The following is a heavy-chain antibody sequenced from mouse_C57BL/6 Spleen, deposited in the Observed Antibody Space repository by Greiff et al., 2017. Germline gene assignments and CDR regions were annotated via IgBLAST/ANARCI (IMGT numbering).Heavy chain of an antibody. J-gene: IGHJ1*03. CDR2: IRLKSDNYAT. Sequence: EVKLVESGGGLVQPGGSMKLYCVASGFTFSNYWMNWVRQSTEKGLEWVAQIRLKSDNYATHYAESVKGRFTISSDDSKSSVYLQMNNLRAEDTVIYYCTGRYFDVGGTGTTVTVSS. V-gene: IGHV6-3*01. CDR1: GFTFSNYW. CDR3: TGRYFDV.